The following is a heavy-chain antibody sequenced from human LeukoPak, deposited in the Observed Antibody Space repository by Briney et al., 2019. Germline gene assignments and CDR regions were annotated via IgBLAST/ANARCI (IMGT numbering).Heavy chain of an antibody. Sequence: GASAKVSCKASGGTFSSFAISWVRQAPGQGLEWMGRIIPILGIANYAQKFQGRVTITADKSTSTAYMELSSLRSEDTAVYYCAREKGESYPLEYYFDYWGQGTLVTVSS. J-gene: IGHJ4*02. CDR1: GGTFSSFA. CDR3: AREKGESYPLEYYFDY. V-gene: IGHV1-69*04. D-gene: IGHD1-26*01. CDR2: IIPILGIA.